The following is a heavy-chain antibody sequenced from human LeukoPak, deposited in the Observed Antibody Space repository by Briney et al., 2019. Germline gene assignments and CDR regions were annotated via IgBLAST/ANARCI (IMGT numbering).Heavy chain of an antibody. CDR3: ARESETSGWYDY. J-gene: IGHJ4*02. V-gene: IGHV3-43*02. Sequence: GGSLRLSCAAPGFIFDNYAIHWVRQAPGQGLEWVSLISGDDGSTFYADSVRGRFTISRDNTRKSLSLQMSSLRSEDTALYYCARESETSGWYDYWGQGTLVTVSS. D-gene: IGHD6-19*01. CDR1: GFIFDNYA. CDR2: ISGDDGST.